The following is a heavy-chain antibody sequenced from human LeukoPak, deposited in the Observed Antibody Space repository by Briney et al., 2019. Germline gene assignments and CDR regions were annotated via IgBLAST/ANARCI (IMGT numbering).Heavy chain of an antibody. J-gene: IGHJ4*02. CDR1: GFTFSSYS. D-gene: IGHD6-19*01. CDR3: AKDLGSSGWYIDY. Sequence: GGSLRLSCAASGFTFSSYSMNWVRQAPGKGLEWVSSNSGGSTYYADSVKGRFTISRDNSKNTLYLQMNSLRAEDTAVYHCAKDLGSSGWYIDYWGQGTLVTVSS. V-gene: IGHV3-23*01. CDR2: NSGGST.